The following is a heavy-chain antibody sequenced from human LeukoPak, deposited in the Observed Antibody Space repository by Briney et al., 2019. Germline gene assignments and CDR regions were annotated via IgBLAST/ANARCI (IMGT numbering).Heavy chain of an antibody. CDR1: GFTFNDAW. D-gene: IGHD6-13*01. V-gene: IGHV3-15*01. Sequence: GGSLRLSCAASGFTFNDAWMHWVRPAPGKGLEWVGRIKSKSDGGTTDYAEPVKGRFAISRDDSKNTLFLQMNSLETEDTAVYYCTTVAGDWGQGTLVTVSS. J-gene: IGHJ4*02. CDR2: IKSKSDGGTT. CDR3: TTVAGD.